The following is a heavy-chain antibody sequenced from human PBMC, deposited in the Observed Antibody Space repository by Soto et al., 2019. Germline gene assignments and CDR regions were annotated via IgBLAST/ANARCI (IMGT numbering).Heavy chain of an antibody. CDR3: ARRGYAKTFSYYYYMDV. CDR1: GYSFTSYW. CDR2: IYPGDSDT. Sequence: GESLKISCKGSGYSFTSYWIGWVRQMPGKGLEWMGIIYPGDSDTRYSPSFQGQVTISADKSISTAYLQWSSLKASDTAMYYCARRGYAKTFSYYYYMDVWGKGTTVTVS. V-gene: IGHV5-51*01. D-gene: IGHD5-12*01. J-gene: IGHJ6*03.